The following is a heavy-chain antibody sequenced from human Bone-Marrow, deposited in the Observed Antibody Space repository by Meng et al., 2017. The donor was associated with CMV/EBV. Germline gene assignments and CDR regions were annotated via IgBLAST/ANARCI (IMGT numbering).Heavy chain of an antibody. V-gene: IGHV1-2*02. CDR2: INPNSGGT. CDR1: GYTFTGYY. Sequence: DSVKVSCKASGYTFTGYYMHWVRQAPGQGLEWMGWINPNSGGTNYAQKFQGRVTMTRDTSISTAYMELSRLRFDDTAVYYCARGSGGMGYCSSTSCYPYWGQGTLVTVSS. J-gene: IGHJ4*02. D-gene: IGHD2-2*01. CDR3: ARGSGGMGYCSSTSCYPY.